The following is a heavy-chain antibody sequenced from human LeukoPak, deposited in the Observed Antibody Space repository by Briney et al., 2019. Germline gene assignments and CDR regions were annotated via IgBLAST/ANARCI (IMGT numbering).Heavy chain of an antibody. D-gene: IGHD3-22*01. CDR2: ISAYNGNT. Sequence: ASVKVSCKASGYTFTSYGISWVRQAPGQGLEWMGWISAYNGNTNYAQKLQGRVTMTTDTSTSTAYMELRSLRSDDTAVYYCARAPNGYYDSSGYYYNYWGQGTLVTVSS. V-gene: IGHV1-18*01. CDR3: ARAPNGYYDSSGYYYNY. J-gene: IGHJ4*02. CDR1: GYTFTSYG.